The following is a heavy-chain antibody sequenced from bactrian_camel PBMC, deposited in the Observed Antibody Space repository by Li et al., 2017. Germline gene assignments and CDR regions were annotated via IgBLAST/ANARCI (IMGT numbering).Heavy chain of an antibody. D-gene: IGHD5*01. Sequence: HVQLVESGGGSVQAGGSLRLSCRNSKPTSCRYDMDWYRQVPGQEREFVAQILADGTITYAPSVKGRFTVSQDTTRSTMYLQMDSLKPEDTAMYYCRSDSRAVQYGACLIGLGDWGRGTQVTVS. CDR1: KPTSCRYD. CDR2: ILADGTI. J-gene: IGHJ4*01. CDR3: RSDSRAVQYGACLIGLGD. V-gene: IGHV3S55*01.